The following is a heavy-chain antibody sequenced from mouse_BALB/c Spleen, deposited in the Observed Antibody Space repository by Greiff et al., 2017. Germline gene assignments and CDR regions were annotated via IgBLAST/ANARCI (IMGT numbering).Heavy chain of an antibody. CDR2: IYPYNGGT. Sequence: EVQLVESGPELVKPGASVKISCKASGYTFTDYNMHWVKQSHGKSLEWIGYIYPYNGGTGYNQKFKSKATLTVDNSSSTAYMELRSLTSEDSAVYYCARFEDGYWYFDVWGAGTTVTVSS. J-gene: IGHJ1*01. CDR1: GYTFTDYN. CDR3: ARFEDGYWYFDV. V-gene: IGHV1S29*02.